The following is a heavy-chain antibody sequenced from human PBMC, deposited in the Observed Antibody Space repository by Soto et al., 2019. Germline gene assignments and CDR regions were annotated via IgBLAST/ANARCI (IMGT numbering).Heavy chain of an antibody. CDR3: ARVSGAEFDP. J-gene: IGHJ5*02. V-gene: IGHV1-18*01. D-gene: IGHD1-26*01. CDR1: GYTFTNYD. Sequence: QVQLVQSGAEVKKPGASVKVSCKASGYTFTNYDITWVRQAPGQGLEWMGWNSPYTSNTDYARNLQGRVSMTTDTSTSTVSMELRSLRSDDTAVYYCARVSGAEFDPWGQGTLVTVSS. CDR2: NSPYTSNT.